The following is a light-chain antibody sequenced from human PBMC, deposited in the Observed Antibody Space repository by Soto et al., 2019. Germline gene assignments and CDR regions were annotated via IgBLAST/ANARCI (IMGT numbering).Light chain of an antibody. CDR2: DAS. J-gene: IGKJ5*01. CDR1: QSVSRY. V-gene: IGKV3-11*01. Sequence: EIVWTQSPDTLSVSPGERATLSCRASQSVSRYLAWLQQRPGQAPRLLIYDASNRAAGIPARFSGSGSGTDFTLTISSLEPQDFAVYYCQQRSNWPRTFGQGTRLEIK. CDR3: QQRSNWPRT.